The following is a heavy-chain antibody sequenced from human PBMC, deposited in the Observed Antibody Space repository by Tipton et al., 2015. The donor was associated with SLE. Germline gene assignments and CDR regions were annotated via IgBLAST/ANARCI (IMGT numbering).Heavy chain of an antibody. J-gene: IGHJ4*02. CDR1: GFNFINYW. Sequence: SLRLSCAASGFNFINYWMHWVRQDAVKGLLWVSRINSDGSSTDYADSVKGRFTISRDNSKNTVYLQMDSLRVEDTAVYYCAKTFPFDSWGQGTRVTVSS. CDR3: AKTFPFDS. V-gene: IGHV3-74*01. D-gene: IGHD2-21*01. CDR2: INSDGSST.